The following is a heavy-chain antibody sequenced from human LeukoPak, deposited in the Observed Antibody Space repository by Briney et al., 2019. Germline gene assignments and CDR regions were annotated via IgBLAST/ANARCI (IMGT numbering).Heavy chain of an antibody. Sequence: TGGSLRLSCAASGFTFSSYAMSWVRQAPGKGLEWVSAISGSGGSTYYADSVKGRFTISRDNSKNTLYLQMNSLRAEDTAVYYCAKEGDYYDRSGYYSDNYYYYMEVWGTGTTVTVSS. J-gene: IGHJ6*03. V-gene: IGHV3-23*01. D-gene: IGHD3-22*01. CDR3: AKEGDYYDRSGYYSDNYYYYMEV. CDR1: GFTFSSYA. CDR2: ISGSGGST.